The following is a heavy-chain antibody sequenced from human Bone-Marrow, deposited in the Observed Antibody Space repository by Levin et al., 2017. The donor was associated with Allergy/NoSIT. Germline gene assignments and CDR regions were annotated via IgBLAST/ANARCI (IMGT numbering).Heavy chain of an antibody. CDR2: IDWDDDK. D-gene: IGHD2-15*01. V-gene: IGHV2-70*01. CDR1: GFSLNTSAMC. J-gene: IGHJ6*02. CDR3: ARWVWRSTGSLYSDVDV. Sequence: SGPTLVKPTQTLTLTCTFSGFSLNTSAMCVSWIRQAPGEALEWLALIDWDDDKYYNTSLKTRLTISKDTAKNQVILTMTNMEPVDTATYYCARWVWRSTGSLYSDVDVWGQGTTVTVSS.